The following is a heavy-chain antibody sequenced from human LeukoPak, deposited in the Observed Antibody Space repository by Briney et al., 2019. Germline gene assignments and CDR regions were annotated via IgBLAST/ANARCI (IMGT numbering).Heavy chain of an antibody. CDR3: ARERSMVRGISWFDP. CDR2: IYYSGST. Sequence: SETLSLTCTVSGGSISNYYWSWIRQPPGKGLEWIGCIYYSGSTNYNPSLKSRVTISVDTSKNQFSLKLSSVTAADTAVYYCARERSMVRGISWFDPWGQGTLVTVSS. J-gene: IGHJ5*02. CDR1: GGSISNYY. V-gene: IGHV4-59*01. D-gene: IGHD3-10*01.